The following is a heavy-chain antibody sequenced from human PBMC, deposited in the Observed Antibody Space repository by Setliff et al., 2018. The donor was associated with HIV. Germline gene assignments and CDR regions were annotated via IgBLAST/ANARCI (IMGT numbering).Heavy chain of an antibody. CDR3: VRDNSYYYGSGGHHFYGVDV. D-gene: IGHD3-10*01. V-gene: IGHV4-39*02. CDR1: GGSISGSSYY. Sequence: SETLSLTCTVSGGSISGSSYYWGWIRQSPEKGLEWIGSIFHAGSTYYNPSLKSRVTLSVDTSENQYSLKLTSVTAADTAVYYCVRDNSYYYGSGGHHFYGVDVWGQGATVTVSS. J-gene: IGHJ6*02. CDR2: IFHAGST.